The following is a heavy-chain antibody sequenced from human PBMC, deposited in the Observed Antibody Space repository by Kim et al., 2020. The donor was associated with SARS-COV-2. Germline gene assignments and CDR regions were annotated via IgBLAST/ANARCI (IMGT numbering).Heavy chain of an antibody. J-gene: IGHJ4*02. CDR3: ARGRGWLDLTVPYIYYFDY. Sequence: SETLSLTCAVYGGSFSGYYWSWIRQPPGKGLEWIGEINHSGSTNYNPSLKSRVTISVDTSKNQFSLKLSSVTAADTAVYYCARGRGWLDLTVPYIYYFDYWGQGTLVTVSS. V-gene: IGHV4-34*01. CDR2: INHSGST. CDR1: GGSFSGYY. D-gene: IGHD6-19*01.